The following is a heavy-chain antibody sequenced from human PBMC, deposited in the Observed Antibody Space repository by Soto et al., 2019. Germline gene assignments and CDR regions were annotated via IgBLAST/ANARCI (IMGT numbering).Heavy chain of an antibody. CDR3: ASVPAASGTLPYYGDYVLYYFDY. V-gene: IGHV3-74*01. CDR1: GFTFSSNW. D-gene: IGHD4-17*01. Sequence: PGGSLRLSCAASGFTFSSNWMHWVRQAPGKGLVWVSRINSDGSSTKYADSVKGRFTISRDNAKNTVYLQMNSLRAEDTAVYYCASVPAASGTLPYYGDYVLYYFDYWGQGTLVTVSS. J-gene: IGHJ4*02. CDR2: INSDGSST.